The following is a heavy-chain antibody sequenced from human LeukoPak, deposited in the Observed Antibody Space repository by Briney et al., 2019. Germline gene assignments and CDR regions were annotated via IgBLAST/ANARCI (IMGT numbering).Heavy chain of an antibody. Sequence: ASVKVSCKASGYTFTGYYMHWVRQAPGQGLEWMGWINPNSGGTNYAQKFQGRVTMTRDTSISTAYMELSRLRSDDTAVYYCARDPLAIVVVPAARNYYMDVWGKGTTVTVSS. J-gene: IGHJ6*03. CDR1: GYTFTGYY. CDR3: ARDPLAIVVVPAARNYYMDV. CDR2: INPNSGGT. D-gene: IGHD2-2*01. V-gene: IGHV1-2*02.